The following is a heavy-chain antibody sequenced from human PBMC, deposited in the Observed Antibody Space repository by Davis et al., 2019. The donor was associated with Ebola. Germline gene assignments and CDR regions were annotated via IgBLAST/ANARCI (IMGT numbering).Heavy chain of an antibody. CDR3: ASSTWAAGTVYYYYGMDV. J-gene: IGHJ6*02. CDR1: VITFSSYA. V-gene: IGHV3-23*01. CDR2: ISGSGGST. Sequence: GESLKISCTDSVITFSSYAMTWVRQAPGKGLEWVSAISGSGGSTYYADSVKGRFTISRHNSKNTLYLQVHSLRAEDTAVYYCASSTWAAGTVYYYYGMDVWGQGTTVTVSS. D-gene: IGHD6-13*01.